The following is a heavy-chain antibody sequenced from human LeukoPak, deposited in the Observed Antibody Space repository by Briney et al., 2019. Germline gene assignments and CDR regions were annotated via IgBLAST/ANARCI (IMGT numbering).Heavy chain of an antibody. J-gene: IGHJ5*02. CDR2: IYYSGST. CDR3: ARDHGSGRRWFDP. CDR1: GGSIRSGAYS. Sequence: SQTLSLTCTVPGGSIRSGAYSWSWIRQPPGKGLEWIGYIYYSGSTNYNPSLKSRVTISVDTSKNQFSLKLSSVTAADTAVYYCARDHGSGRRWFDPWGQGTLVTVSS. D-gene: IGHD3-10*01. V-gene: IGHV4-61*08.